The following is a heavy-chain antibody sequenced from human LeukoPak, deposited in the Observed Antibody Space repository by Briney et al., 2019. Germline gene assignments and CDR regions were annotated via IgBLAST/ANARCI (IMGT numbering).Heavy chain of an antibody. CDR2: IIPIFGTA. Sequence: SVKVSCKASGGTFSSYAISWVRQAPGQGLEWMGGIIPIFGTANYAQKFQGRVTITADESTSTAYMELSSLRAEDTAVYYCARVITRNDVVLDYWGQGTLVTVSS. CDR1: GGTFSSYA. J-gene: IGHJ4*02. CDR3: ARVITRNDVVLDY. D-gene: IGHD1-1*01. V-gene: IGHV1-69*13.